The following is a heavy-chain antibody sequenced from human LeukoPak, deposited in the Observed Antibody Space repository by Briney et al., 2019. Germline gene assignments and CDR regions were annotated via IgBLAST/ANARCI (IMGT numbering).Heavy chain of an antibody. CDR3: AKVSEGDSGSRYRPLDF. V-gene: IGHV3-7*03. Sequence: GGSLRLSCAASGFILSTYWMTWVRQGPGKRLEWVATIKQVGTGISYLDSVKGRFTISRDNANNSLYLQMNGLRVDDTAIYYCAKVSEGDSGSRYRPLDFWGQGTLVTVSS. CDR2: IKQVGTGI. D-gene: IGHD3-10*01. CDR1: GFILSTYW. J-gene: IGHJ4*02.